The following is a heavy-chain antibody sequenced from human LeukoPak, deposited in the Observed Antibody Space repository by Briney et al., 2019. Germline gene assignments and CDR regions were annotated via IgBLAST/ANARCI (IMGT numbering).Heavy chain of an antibody. Sequence: PSETLSLTCGVSGGSFSNYYWSWIRQSPENGLEWIGEINHSGSTNYNPSLKSRVTLSVDTSKNQFSLKLSSVTAADTAVYYCARRPLELEMATVFDYWGQGTLVTVSS. CDR3: ARRPLELEMATVFDY. V-gene: IGHV4-34*01. CDR1: GGSFSNYY. D-gene: IGHD5-24*01. CDR2: INHSGST. J-gene: IGHJ4*02.